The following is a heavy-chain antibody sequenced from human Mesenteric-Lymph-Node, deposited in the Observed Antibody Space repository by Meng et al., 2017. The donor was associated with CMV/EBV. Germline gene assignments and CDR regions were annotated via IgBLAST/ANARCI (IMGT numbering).Heavy chain of an antibody. CDR1: GGSFSGYY. D-gene: IGHD4-23*01. CDR3: ARHQRWLKSEGGFNY. V-gene: IGHV4-34*01. Sequence: QVQLHQWGAGLLKPSEPLPLTCAVYGGSFSGYYWSWIRQPPGKGLEWIGEINHSGSTNYNPSLKSRVTISVDTSKNQFSLKLSSVTAADTAVYYCARHQRWLKSEGGFNYWGQGTLVTVSS. J-gene: IGHJ4*02. CDR2: INHSGST.